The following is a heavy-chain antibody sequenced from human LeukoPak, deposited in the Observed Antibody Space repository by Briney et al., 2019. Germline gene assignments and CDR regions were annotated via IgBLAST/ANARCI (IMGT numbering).Heavy chain of an antibody. CDR1: GDSVSSNSAT. CDR2: TYYRSKWHN. V-gene: IGHV6-1*01. CDR3: ATKYFDF. J-gene: IGHJ3*01. Sequence: SQTLSLTCAISGDSVSSNSATWDWIKQSPSGGLEWLGRTYYRSKWHNDYALSVKSLIIINPDTSKNQFSLQLNSVTPEDTAAYYCATKYFDFWGQGTMVTVSS.